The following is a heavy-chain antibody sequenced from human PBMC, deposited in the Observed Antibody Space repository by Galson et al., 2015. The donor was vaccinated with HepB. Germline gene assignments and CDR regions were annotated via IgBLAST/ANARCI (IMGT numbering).Heavy chain of an antibody. CDR2: ISACNGNT. CDR1: GYTFTSYG. Sequence: SVKVSCKASGYTFTSYGISWVRQAPGQGLEWMGWISACNGNTNYAQKLQGRVTMTTDTSTSTAYMELRSLRSDDTAVYYCASFMVRGVKGDGYFDYWGQGTLVTVSS. V-gene: IGHV1-18*01. CDR3: ASFMVRGVKGDGYFDY. J-gene: IGHJ4*02. D-gene: IGHD3-10*01.